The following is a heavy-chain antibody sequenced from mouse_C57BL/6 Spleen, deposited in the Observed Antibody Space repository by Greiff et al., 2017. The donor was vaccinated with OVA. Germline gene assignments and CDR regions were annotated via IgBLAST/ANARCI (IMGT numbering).Heavy chain of an antibody. Sequence: VQLQQSGAELARPGASVKLSCKASGYTFTSYGISWVKQRTGQGLEWIGEIYPRSGNTYYNEKFKGKATLTADKSSSPAYMELRSLTSEASAVYFCTRSSVCYGSTYYYAMDYWGQGTSVTVSS. CDR3: TRSSVCYGSTYYYAMDY. V-gene: IGHV1-81*01. CDR1: GYTFTSYG. D-gene: IGHD1-1*01. J-gene: IGHJ4*01. CDR2: IYPRSGNT.